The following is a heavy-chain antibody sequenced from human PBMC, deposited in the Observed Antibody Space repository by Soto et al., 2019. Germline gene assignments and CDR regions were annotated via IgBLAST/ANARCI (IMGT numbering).Heavy chain of an antibody. CDR1: GGSISSYY. CDR2: IYYSGST. V-gene: IGHV4-59*01. D-gene: IGHD2-2*01. J-gene: IGHJ4*02. CDR3: AKSYCSSTSCYEYYFDY. Sequence: SETLSLTCPVSGGSISSYYWSWIRQPPGKGLEWIGYIYYSGSTNYNPSLKSRVTISVDTSKNQFSLKLSSVTAADTAVYYCAKSYCSSTSCYEYYFDYWGQGTLVTVSS.